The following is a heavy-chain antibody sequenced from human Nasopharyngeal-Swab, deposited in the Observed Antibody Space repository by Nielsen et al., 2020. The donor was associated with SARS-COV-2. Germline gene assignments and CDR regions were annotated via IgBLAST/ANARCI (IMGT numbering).Heavy chain of an antibody. CDR1: GFTFSTYA. CDR3: AKAQGIRYGLDV. J-gene: IGHJ6*02. Sequence: SCAASGFTFSTYAMHWVRQAPGKGLEWVTLISNDGSNKYYGDSVKGRFTISRDNSRNTPFLQMNSLRPEDTAVYYCAKAQGIRYGLDVWGHGTTVTVSS. CDR2: ISNDGSNK. V-gene: IGHV3-30*18.